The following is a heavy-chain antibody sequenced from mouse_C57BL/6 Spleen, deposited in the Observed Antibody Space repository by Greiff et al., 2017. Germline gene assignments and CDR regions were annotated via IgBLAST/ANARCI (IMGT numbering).Heavy chain of an antibody. CDR3: ARVDIYDGPLFAY. Sequence: LEESGPELVKPGASVKISCKASGYSFTDYNMNWVKQSNGKSLEWIGVINPNYGTTSYNQKFKGKATLTVDQSSSTAYMQLNSLTSEDSAVYYCARVDIYDGPLFAYWGQGTLVTVSA. V-gene: IGHV1-39*01. CDR1: GYSFTDYN. J-gene: IGHJ3*01. CDR2: INPNYGTT. D-gene: IGHD2-3*01.